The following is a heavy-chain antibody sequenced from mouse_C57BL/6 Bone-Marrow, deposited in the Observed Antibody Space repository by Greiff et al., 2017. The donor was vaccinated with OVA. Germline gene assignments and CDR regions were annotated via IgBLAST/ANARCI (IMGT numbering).Heavy chain of an antibody. Sequence: EVKLEESGGGLVKPGGSLKLSCAASGFTFSSYAMSWVRQTPEKRLEWVATISDGGSYTYYPDNVKGRFTISRDNAKNNLYLQMSHLKSEDTAMYYCARDKSVYYGSSSFDYWGQGTTLTVSS. CDR2: ISDGGSYT. CDR1: GFTFSSYA. J-gene: IGHJ2*01. V-gene: IGHV5-4*01. D-gene: IGHD1-1*01. CDR3: ARDKSVYYGSSSFDY.